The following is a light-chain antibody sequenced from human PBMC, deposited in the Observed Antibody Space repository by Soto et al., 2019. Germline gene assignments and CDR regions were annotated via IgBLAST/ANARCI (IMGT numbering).Light chain of an antibody. V-gene: IGKV3-20*01. CDR1: QSVSNNY. J-gene: IGKJ1*01. CDR2: GAS. Sequence: EIVLTQSPGTLSLSPGERATLSFRASQSVSNNYLAWYQQKPGKAPRLLIYGASSRATGIPDRLSGSGSGTDFTLTIRRLEPEDFAVYYCQQYGSSPSFGQGTKVDIK. CDR3: QQYGSSPS.